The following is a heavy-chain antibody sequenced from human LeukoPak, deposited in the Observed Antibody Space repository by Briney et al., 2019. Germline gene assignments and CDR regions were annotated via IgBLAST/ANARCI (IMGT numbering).Heavy chain of an antibody. CDR1: GFTFSSYS. CDR3: VRAPWRIVGALDY. Sequence: PGGSLRLSCAASGFTFSSYSMNWVRQAPGKGLEWVSSISSSSSYIYYADSVKGRFTISRDNAKNSLYLQMNSLRAEDTAVYYCVRAPWRIVGALDYWGQGTLVTVSS. V-gene: IGHV3-21*01. J-gene: IGHJ4*02. CDR2: ISSSSSYI. D-gene: IGHD1-26*01.